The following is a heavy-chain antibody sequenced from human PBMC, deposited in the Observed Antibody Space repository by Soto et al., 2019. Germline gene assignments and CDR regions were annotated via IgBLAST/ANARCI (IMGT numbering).Heavy chain of an antibody. V-gene: IGHV4-59*12. CDR3: ARCGVRNKAGMDV. J-gene: IGHJ6*02. D-gene: IGHD3-10*01. CDR2: IYHSGST. Sequence: SETLSLTCTVSVGSISSYYWCWSRQPPGKGLEWIGYIYHSGSTYYNPSLKSRVTISVDRSKNQFSLKLSSVTAADTAVYYCARCGVRNKAGMDVWGQGTTVTVSS. CDR1: VGSISSYY.